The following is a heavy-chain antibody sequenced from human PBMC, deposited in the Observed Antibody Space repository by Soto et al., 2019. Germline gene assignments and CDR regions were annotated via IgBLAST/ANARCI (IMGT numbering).Heavy chain of an antibody. V-gene: IGHV3-23*01. J-gene: IGHJ2*01. CDR1: GFIFSNFG. Sequence: PGGSLRLSCAASGFIFSNFGMGWVRRAPGKGLEWVSAIGGTSGSTYYADSVKGRFTISRDNSKNTLSLQMSRLRAEDTAVYYCAKRRGEGYFDLWGRGTLVTVS. CDR3: AKRRGEGYFDL. CDR2: IGGTSGST. D-gene: IGHD3-10*01.